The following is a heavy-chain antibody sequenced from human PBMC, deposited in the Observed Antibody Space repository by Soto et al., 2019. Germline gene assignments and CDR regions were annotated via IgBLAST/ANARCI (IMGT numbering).Heavy chain of an antibody. CDR1: GYTFTSYD. CDR2: MNPNSGNT. Sequence: QVQLVQSGAEVKKPGASVKVSCKASGYTFTSYDINWVRQATGQGLEYLGWMNPNSGNTGYVQKFQGRATMTRDTSINTAYMELSSLRFEDTAVYFCARGVKYGAYSRWFDPWGQGTLVTVSS. V-gene: IGHV1-8*01. J-gene: IGHJ5*02. CDR3: ARGVKYGAYSRWFDP. D-gene: IGHD4-17*01.